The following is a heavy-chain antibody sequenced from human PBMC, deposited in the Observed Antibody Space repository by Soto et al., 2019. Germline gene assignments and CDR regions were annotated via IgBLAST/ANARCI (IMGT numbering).Heavy chain of an antibody. CDR2: IVPISGIA. Sequence: QVQLVQSGAEMKKPGSSVKVSCKASGDIFGSYAMSWVRQAPGQGLQWMGGIVPISGIANYAQKFQGRVTITADKSTTTPYMELTNVGSDDTAVYFCARGTPGGDPWTFAYWGQGTLVTVSS. CDR3: ARGTPGGDPWTFAY. CDR1: GDIFGSYA. V-gene: IGHV1-69*17. J-gene: IGHJ4*02. D-gene: IGHD2-21*02.